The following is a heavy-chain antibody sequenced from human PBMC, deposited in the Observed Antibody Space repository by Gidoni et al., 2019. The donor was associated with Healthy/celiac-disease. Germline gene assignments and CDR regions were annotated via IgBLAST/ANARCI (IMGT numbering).Heavy chain of an antibody. V-gene: IGHV4-30-2*01. J-gene: IGHJ4*02. CDR3: ARGRDYVWGSYRPYFDY. D-gene: IGHD3-16*02. CDR1: GGSISSGGYS. CDR2: IYHSGST. Sequence: QLQLQESGSGLVKPSQTLSLTCAVSGGSISSGGYSWSWIRQPPGKGLEWTGYIYHSGSTYYNPSLKSRVTISVDRSKNQFSLKLSSVTAADTAVYYCARGRDYVWGSYRPYFDYWGQGTLVTVSS.